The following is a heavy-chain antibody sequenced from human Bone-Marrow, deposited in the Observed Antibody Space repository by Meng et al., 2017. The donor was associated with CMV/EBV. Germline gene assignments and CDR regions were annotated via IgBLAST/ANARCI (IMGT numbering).Heavy chain of an antibody. CDR2: IYSGGST. CDR3: ARVSVPQGEIGVDYYYYYGMDV. D-gene: IGHD3-3*01. Sequence: GESLKISCAASGFTVSSNYMSWVRQAPGKGLEWVSVIYSGGSTYYADFVKGRFTISRDNSKNTLYLQINSLRAEDTAVYYCARVSVPQGEIGVDYYYYYGMDVWGQGTKVTVS. J-gene: IGHJ6*02. V-gene: IGHV3-66*02. CDR1: GFTVSSNY.